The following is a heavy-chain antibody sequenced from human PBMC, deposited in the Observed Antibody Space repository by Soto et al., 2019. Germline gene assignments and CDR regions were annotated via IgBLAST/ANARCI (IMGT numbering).Heavy chain of an antibody. J-gene: IGHJ6*03. Sequence: PSETLSVTCTVSGGSISSSSYYWGWLRPPPGKGLEWIGIIYYSGSTYYNPSLKSRVTISVDTYKNHFSLKLSSVTAADTAVYFRARSGRGYCTNGGCFRGDYYYYYLDGWGKGTTVNVSS. CDR1: GGSISSSSYY. V-gene: IGHV4-39*02. D-gene: IGHD2-8*01. CDR3: ARSGRGYCTNGGCFRGDYYYYYLDG. CDR2: IYYSGST.